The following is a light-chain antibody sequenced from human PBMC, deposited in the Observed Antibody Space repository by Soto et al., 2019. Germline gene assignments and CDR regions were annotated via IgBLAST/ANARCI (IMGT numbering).Light chain of an antibody. CDR2: GAS. CDR1: QSVNDFY. V-gene: IGKV3-20*01. J-gene: IGKJ1*01. CDR3: QQFGSSLWT. Sequence: EIVLTQSPGTLSLSPGERATLSCRASQSVNDFYLAWYQQRPGRAPRLLIYGASNRASGIPTRFSGSGSGTDFTLTISRLEPEDFAVYYCQQFGSSLWTFGQGTRVEIK.